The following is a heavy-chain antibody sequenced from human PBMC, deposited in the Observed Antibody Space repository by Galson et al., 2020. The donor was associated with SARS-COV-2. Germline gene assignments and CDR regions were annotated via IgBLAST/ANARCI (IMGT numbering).Heavy chain of an antibody. V-gene: IGHV3-11*06. CDR2: ISSSSSYT. Sequence: KIGESLKISCAASGFTFSDYYMSWIRQAPGKGLEWVSYISSSSSYTNYADSVKGRFTISRDNAKNSLYLQMNSLRAEDTAVYYCARRGSAVAGWEDWFDPWGQGTLVTVSS. CDR3: ARRGSAVAGWEDWFDP. J-gene: IGHJ5*02. CDR1: GFTFSDYY. D-gene: IGHD3-10*01.